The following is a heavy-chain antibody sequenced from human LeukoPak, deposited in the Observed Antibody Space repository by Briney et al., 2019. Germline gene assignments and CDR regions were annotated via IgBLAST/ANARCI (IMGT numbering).Heavy chain of an antibody. V-gene: IGHV4-61*02. CDR1: GGSISSGSYY. J-gene: IGHJ6*03. D-gene: IGHD3-9*01. CDR3: ARDDYDILTGYDYYYMDV. CDR2: IYTSGST. Sequence: SQTLSLTCTVSGGSISSGSYYWSWIRQPAGKGLEWIGRIYTSGSTNCNPSLKSRVTISVDTSKNQFSLKLSSVTAADTAVYYCARDDYDILTGYDYYYMDVWGKGTTVTVSS.